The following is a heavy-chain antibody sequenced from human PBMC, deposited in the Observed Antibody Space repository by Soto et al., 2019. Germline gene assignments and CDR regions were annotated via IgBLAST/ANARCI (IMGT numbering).Heavy chain of an antibody. J-gene: IGHJ6*02. CDR2: IYYSGYT. CDR3: ARHNGPLYVGYYYDMDV. V-gene: IGHV4-39*01. D-gene: IGHD3-16*01. Sequence: PSETLSLTCTVSGGSISSGGYYWSWIRQHPGKGLEGIGSIYYSGYTYYNPSLKSRVTISVDTSKNQFSLKLSSVTAADTAVYYCARHNGPLYVGYYYDMDVWGQGTTVTVSS. CDR1: GGSISSGGYY.